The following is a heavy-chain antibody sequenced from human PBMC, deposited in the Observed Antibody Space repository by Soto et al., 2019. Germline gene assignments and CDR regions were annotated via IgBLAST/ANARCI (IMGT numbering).Heavy chain of an antibody. J-gene: IGHJ6*02. D-gene: IGHD3-3*01. CDR2: IIPIFGTA. CDR3: ACSLKYDFWSGYYPYYYYGMDV. CDR1: GGTFSSYA. V-gene: IGHV1-69*13. Sequence: GASVKVSCKASGGTFSSYAISWVRQAPGQGLEWMGGIIPIFGTANYAQKFQGRVTITADESTSTAYMELSSLRSEDTAVYYCACSLKYDFWSGYYPYYYYGMDVWGQGTTVTVPS.